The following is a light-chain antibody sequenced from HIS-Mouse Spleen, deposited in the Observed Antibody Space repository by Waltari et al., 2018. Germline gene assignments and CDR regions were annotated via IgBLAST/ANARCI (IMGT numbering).Light chain of an antibody. CDR2: EVS. CDR3: SSYTSSSTKGV. Sequence: QSALTQPASVSGSPGQSITISCTGTSSDVGGYNYVSCYQQHPGKAPNLMIYEVSNRPSGVSNRFSGSKSGNTASLTISGLQAEDEADYYCSSYTSSSTKGVFGGGTKLTVL. J-gene: IGLJ3*02. V-gene: IGLV2-14*01. CDR1: SSDVGGYNY.